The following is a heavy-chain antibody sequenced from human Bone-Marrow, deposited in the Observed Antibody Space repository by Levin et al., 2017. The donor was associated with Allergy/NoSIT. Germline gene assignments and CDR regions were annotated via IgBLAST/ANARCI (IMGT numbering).Heavy chain of an antibody. CDR1: GFTFSGSA. V-gene: IGHV3-73*01. J-gene: IGHJ3*01. CDR2: IRNKANTYAT. D-gene: IGHD4-17*01. Sequence: LSLTCAASGFTFSGSAVHWVRQASGKGLEWVGRIRNKANTYATEYAASVKGRFSISRDDSKNTAYLQMNSLKTEDTAVYYCARVYGDYGDAFDLWGQGTMVIVSS. CDR3: ARVYGDYGDAFDL.